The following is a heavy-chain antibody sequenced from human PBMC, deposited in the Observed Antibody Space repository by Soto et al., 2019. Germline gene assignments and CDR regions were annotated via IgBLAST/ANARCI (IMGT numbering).Heavy chain of an antibody. CDR3: AKDSPLTAPFDY. D-gene: IGHD2-21*02. V-gene: IGHV3-30*18. Sequence: GGSLRLSCAASGFTFSSYGMHWVRQAPGKGLEWVAVISYDGSNKYYADSVKGRFTISRDNSKNTLYLQMNSLRAEDTAVYYCAKDSPLTAPFDYWGQGTLVTVSS. J-gene: IGHJ4*02. CDR1: GFTFSSYG. CDR2: ISYDGSNK.